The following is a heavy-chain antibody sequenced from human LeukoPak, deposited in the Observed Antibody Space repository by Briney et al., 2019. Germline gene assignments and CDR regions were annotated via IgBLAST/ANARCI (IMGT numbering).Heavy chain of an antibody. CDR3: ARERSWLFTTHYYFDY. CDR1: GDFISGGDYS. D-gene: IGHD3-22*01. Sequence: KSSETLSLTCTVSGDFISGGDYSWSWLRQLPGKGLEWIGYIYHSGSTYYNPSLQSRVTMSINRSKNQFSLKLSSVTAADTAVYYCARERSWLFTTHYYFDYWGQGTLVTVSS. CDR2: IYHSGST. J-gene: IGHJ4*02. V-gene: IGHV4-30-2*01.